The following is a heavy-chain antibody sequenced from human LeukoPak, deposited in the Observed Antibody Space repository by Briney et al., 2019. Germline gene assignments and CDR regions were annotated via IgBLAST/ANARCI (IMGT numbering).Heavy chain of an antibody. CDR3: ARGSDTAGSYRPFDY. CDR2: LNSGGGST. D-gene: IGHD3-10*01. J-gene: IGHJ4*02. V-gene: IGHV3-23*01. CDR1: GFILSRST. Sequence: GGSLRLSCVASGFILSRSTMSWLRQAPGKGLEWVSALNSGGGSTAAESVKGRFTISRDNYENTLYLQMNSLTDEDTAVYYCARGSDTAGSYRPFDYWGQGTLVTVSS.